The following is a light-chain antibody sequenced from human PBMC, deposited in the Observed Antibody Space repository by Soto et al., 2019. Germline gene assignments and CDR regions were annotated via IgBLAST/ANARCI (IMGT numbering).Light chain of an antibody. CDR3: QQYGSSPRT. V-gene: IGKV3-20*01. CDR1: QSVSSSY. J-gene: IGKJ1*01. Sequence: EIVLTQSPGTLSLSPGERVTLSCMASQSVSSSYLAWYQQKPGQAPRLLIYGASSRATGIPDRFSGSGSGTDFTLTISRLEPEDFAVYYCQQYGSSPRTFGQGTKVDI. CDR2: GAS.